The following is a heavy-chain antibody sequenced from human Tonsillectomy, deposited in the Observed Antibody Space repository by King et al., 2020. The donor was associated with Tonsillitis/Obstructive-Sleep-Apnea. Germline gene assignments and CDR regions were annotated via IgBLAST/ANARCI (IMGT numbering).Heavy chain of an antibody. V-gene: IGHV3-9*01. Sequence: VQLVESGGALVQPGRSLRLSCAASGFTFDDYAMHWVRQAPGKGLEWVSGITWNSGDIGYADSVKGRFTISRDNAKNSLYLQMNSLRDEDTALYYCAKDTGRFLTPYMDVWGKGTTVTVSS. J-gene: IGHJ6*03. CDR1: GFTFDDYA. CDR2: ITWNSGDI. CDR3: AKDTGRFLTPYMDV. D-gene: IGHD3-3*01.